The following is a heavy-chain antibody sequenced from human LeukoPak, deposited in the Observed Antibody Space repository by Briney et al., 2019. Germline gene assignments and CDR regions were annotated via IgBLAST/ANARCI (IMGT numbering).Heavy chain of an antibody. CDR1: DGSFSDYY. Sequence: SETLSLTCAVYDGSFSDYYWSWIRQPPGKGLEWIGEINHSGSTNYNPSLKSRVTISVDTSKNQFSLKLSSVTAADTAVYYCARPRRRGYCSGGSCPMDVWGKGTTVTVSS. V-gene: IGHV4-34*01. J-gene: IGHJ6*03. D-gene: IGHD2-15*01. CDR3: ARPRRRGYCSGGSCPMDV. CDR2: INHSGST.